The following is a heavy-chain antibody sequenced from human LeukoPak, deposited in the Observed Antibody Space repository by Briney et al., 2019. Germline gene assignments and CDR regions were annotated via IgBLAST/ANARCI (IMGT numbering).Heavy chain of an antibody. CDR1: GGSISSYY. CDR3: ARDRPYDILTGYDAFDI. CDR2: IYYSGST. D-gene: IGHD3-9*01. J-gene: IGHJ3*02. V-gene: IGHV4-59*01. Sequence: SETLSLTCTVSGGSISSYYWSWIRQPPGKGLEWIGYIYYSGSTNYNPSLKSRVTISVDTSKNQFSLKLSSVTAADTAVYYCARDRPYDILTGYDAFDIWGRGTMVTVSS.